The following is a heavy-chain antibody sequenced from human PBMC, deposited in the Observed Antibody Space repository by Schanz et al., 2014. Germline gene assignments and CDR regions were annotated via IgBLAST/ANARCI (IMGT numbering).Heavy chain of an antibody. V-gene: IGHV3-33*05. CDR2: MSYDGSIK. J-gene: IGHJ4*02. D-gene: IGHD3-22*01. CDR1: GFTFSSYG. CDR3: AKDPSHGDYDYYCDY. Sequence: QVQLVESGGGVVQPGRSLRLSCAASGFTFSSYGMHWVRQAPGKGLEWVAAMSYDGSIKYYGDSVKGRFTISRDNSKNTLYLQMNSLRAEDTAVYYCAKDPSHGDYDYYCDYWGQGTLVTVSS.